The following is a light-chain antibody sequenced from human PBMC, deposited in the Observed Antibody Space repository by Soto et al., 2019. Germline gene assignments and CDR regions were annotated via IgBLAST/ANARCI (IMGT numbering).Light chain of an antibody. Sequence: QSALTQPRSVSGSPGQSVTISCTGTSSDVGGYNHVSWYQQHPGKAPKVMIYDVSKRPSGVPDRFSGSKSGNTASLTISGLQVEDEADYYCSSYAGTYTVVFGGGTKLTVL. CDR1: SSDVGGYNH. CDR2: DVS. J-gene: IGLJ2*01. CDR3: SSYAGTYTVV. V-gene: IGLV2-11*01.